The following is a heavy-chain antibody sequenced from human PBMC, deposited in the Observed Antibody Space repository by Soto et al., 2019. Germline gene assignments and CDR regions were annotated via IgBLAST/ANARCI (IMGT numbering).Heavy chain of an antibody. Sequence: PSESMALTCAVSGGSVSSGRDYWSWIRQPPGKGLEWIGYIYYSGSTNYNPSLKSRVTISVDTSKNQFSLKLSSVTAADTAVYYCARDDSGYDFSDYYYYYGMDVWGQGTTVTVSS. J-gene: IGHJ6*02. V-gene: IGHV4-61*01. CDR1: GGSVSSGRDY. CDR2: IYYSGST. D-gene: IGHD5-12*01. CDR3: ARDDSGYDFSDYYYYYGMDV.